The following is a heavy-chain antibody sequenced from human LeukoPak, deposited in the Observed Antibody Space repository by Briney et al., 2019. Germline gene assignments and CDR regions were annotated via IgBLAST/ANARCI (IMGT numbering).Heavy chain of an antibody. CDR3: ARYYYDSSGYPYYFDY. CDR2: ISAYNGNT. V-gene: IGHV1-18*01. CDR1: GYTFTSYG. D-gene: IGHD3-22*01. J-gene: IGHJ4*02. Sequence: ASVKVSCKASGYTFTSYGISWVRQAPGQGLEWIGWISAYNGNTSYARKLQGRVTMTTDTSTSTAYMELRSLRSDDTAVYYCARYYYDSSGYPYYFDYWGQGTLVTVSS.